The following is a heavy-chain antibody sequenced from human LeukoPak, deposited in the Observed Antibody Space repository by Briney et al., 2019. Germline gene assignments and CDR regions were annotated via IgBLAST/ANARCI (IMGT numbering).Heavy chain of an antibody. V-gene: IGHV3-30-3*01. CDR1: GFTFSSYA. D-gene: IGHD3-22*01. CDR3: ARVFRIYDSSGYVDY. CDR2: ISYDGSNK. J-gene: IGHJ4*02. Sequence: GGSLRLSCAASGFTFSSYAMHWARQAPGKGLEWVAVISYDGSNKYYADSVKGRFTISRDNSKNTLYLQMNSLRAEDTAVYYCARVFRIYDSSGYVDYWGQGTLVTVSS.